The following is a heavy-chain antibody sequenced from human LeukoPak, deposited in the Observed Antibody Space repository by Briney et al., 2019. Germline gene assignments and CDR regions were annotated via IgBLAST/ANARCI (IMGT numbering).Heavy chain of an antibody. Sequence: PGRSLRLSCAASGFTFSSYGMHWVRQAPGKGLEWVAVISYDGSNKYYADSVKGRFTISRDNSKNTLYLQMNSLRAEDTAVYYCAKARPLGAWTHDAFDIWGQGTMVTVSS. V-gene: IGHV3-30*18. CDR2: ISYDGSNK. CDR1: GFTFSSYG. CDR3: AKARPLGAWTHDAFDI. D-gene: IGHD1-26*01. J-gene: IGHJ3*02.